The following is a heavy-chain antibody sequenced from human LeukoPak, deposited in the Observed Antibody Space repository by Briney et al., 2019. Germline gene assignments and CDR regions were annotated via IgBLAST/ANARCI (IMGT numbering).Heavy chain of an antibody. Sequence: ASVKVSCKASGYTFTSYAMHWVRQAPGQRLEWMGWINAGNGNTKYSQKFQGRVTITRDTSASTAYMELSSLRSEDTAVYYCARDPRRGYSYGFDYWGQGTLATVSS. CDR3: ARDPRRGYSYGFDY. CDR2: INAGNGNT. V-gene: IGHV1-3*01. CDR1: GYTFTSYA. J-gene: IGHJ4*02. D-gene: IGHD5-18*01.